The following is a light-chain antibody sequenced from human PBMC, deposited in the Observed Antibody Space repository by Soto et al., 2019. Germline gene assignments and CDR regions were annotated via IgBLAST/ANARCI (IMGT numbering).Light chain of an antibody. J-gene: IGKJ1*01. CDR1: QSVSSNY. V-gene: IGKV3-20*01. CDR3: QQYGSSPTWT. CDR2: GAS. Sequence: ESVLTQSPGTLSLSPGERATLSCRASQSVSSNYLAWYQQKPGQAPRLXXYGASTRASGIPDRFSGSGSGTDLTLTISRLEPEDSAVYDCQQYGSSPTWTFGQGTKVDIK.